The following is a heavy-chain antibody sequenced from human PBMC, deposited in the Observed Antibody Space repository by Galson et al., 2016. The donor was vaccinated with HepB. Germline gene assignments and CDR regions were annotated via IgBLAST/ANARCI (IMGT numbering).Heavy chain of an antibody. J-gene: IGHJ5*02. CDR3: AHRNERCRIWFGEFNYFDP. D-gene: IGHD3-10*01. V-gene: IGHV2-5*01. CDR1: GLSLNTSGVG. CDR2: VYWNDNK. Sequence: ALVKPTQTLTLTCTFSGLSLNTSGVGVGWIRQPPGKALEWLALVYWNDNKRYNPSLRSRLTITKDTSKNQVVLTMINMDPVDTATYFCAHRNERCRIWFGEFNYFDPWGQGTLVTVSS.